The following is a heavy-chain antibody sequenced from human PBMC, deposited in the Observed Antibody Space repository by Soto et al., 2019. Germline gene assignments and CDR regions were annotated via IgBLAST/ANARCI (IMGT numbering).Heavy chain of an antibody. CDR3: ARDPPLDVARGFDY. D-gene: IGHD3-10*01. CDR1: GYTFTSYG. CDR2: ISAYNGNT. V-gene: IGHV1-18*01. J-gene: IGHJ4*02. Sequence: ASVKVSCKASGYTFTSYGISWVRQAPGQGLEWMGWISAYNGNTKYAQMLQGRVTMTTDTSTSTAYMELRILRSDDTAVYYCARDPPLDVARGFDYWGQGTLVTVSS.